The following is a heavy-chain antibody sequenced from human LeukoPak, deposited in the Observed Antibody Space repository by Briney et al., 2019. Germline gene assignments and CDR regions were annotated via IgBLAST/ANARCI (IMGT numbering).Heavy chain of an antibody. CDR2: ISISGDTT. V-gene: IGHV3-23*01. Sequence: GGSLRLSCAASGFTFSSYAMSWVRQAPGKGLEWVSAISISGDTTYYADAVKGRFTISRDNSKNTAYLQMNSLRAEDTAVYYCANEIRPNDYWGQGTLVTVSS. CDR1: GFTFSSYA. CDR3: ANEIRPNDY. J-gene: IGHJ4*02. D-gene: IGHD4-17*01.